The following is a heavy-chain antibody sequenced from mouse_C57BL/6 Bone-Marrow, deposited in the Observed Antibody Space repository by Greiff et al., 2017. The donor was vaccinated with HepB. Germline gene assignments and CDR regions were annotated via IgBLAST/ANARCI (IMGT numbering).Heavy chain of an antibody. CDR1: GYTFTSYW. Sequence: QVQLQQSGAELVRPGTSVKLSCKASGYTFTSYWMHWVKQRPGQGLEWIGVIDPSDSYTNYNQKFKGKATLTVDTSSSTAYMQLSSLTAEDSAVYYCEVLAGFAYWGQGTLVTVSA. CDR3: EVLAGFAY. J-gene: IGHJ3*01. V-gene: IGHV1-59*01. CDR2: IDPSDSYT.